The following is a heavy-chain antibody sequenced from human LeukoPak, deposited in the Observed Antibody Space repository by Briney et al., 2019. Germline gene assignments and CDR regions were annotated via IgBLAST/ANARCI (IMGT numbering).Heavy chain of an antibody. J-gene: IGHJ6*03. CDR3: ARADPYDFWSGYLFDYMYV. Sequence: GGSLRLSWAASGFTFSNYAMHWVRQAPGKGLEYVSAISSNGGSTYYANSVKGRFTISRDNYKNTLYLQMGSLRAEDMAVYYCARADPYDFWSGYLFDYMYVWGKGTTVTVSS. V-gene: IGHV3-64*01. D-gene: IGHD3-3*01. CDR2: ISSNGGST. CDR1: GFTFSNYA.